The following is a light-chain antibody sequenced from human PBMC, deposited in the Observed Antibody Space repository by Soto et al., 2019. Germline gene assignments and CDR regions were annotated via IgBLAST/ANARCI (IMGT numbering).Light chain of an antibody. V-gene: IGLV2-8*01. CDR2: DVT. CDR3: SSFVHGTSYV. CDR1: SKDVGRFNY. J-gene: IGLJ1*01. Sequence: QSVLTQAPSASGSPGQSVTISCAGTSKDVGRFNYVSWYQHHPGKAPKLIIYDVTKRPSGVPDRFSGSKSGNTAYLTVSGLQAEDEADYFCSSFVHGTSYVFGTGTKVTVL.